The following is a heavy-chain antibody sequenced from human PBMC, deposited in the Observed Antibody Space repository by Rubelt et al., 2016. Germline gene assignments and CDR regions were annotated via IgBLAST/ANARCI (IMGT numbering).Heavy chain of an antibody. D-gene: IGHD3-22*01. J-gene: IGHJ4*02. CDR2: INHSGST. Sequence: QVQLQQWGAGLLKPSETLSLTCAVYGGSFSGYYWSWIRQPPGKGLEWIGEINHSGSTNYNPSLTSRVTISVDTSKNQVSLKLSAVTAADTAGYYCARDNFYDSPHWGQGTLVTVSS. CDR3: ARDNFYDSPH. V-gene: IGHV4-34*01. CDR1: GGSFSGYY.